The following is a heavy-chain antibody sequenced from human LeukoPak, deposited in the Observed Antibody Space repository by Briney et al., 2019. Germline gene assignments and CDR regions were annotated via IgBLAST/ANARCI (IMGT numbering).Heavy chain of an antibody. J-gene: IGHJ3*02. CDR2: IYPGDSDT. CDR1: GYSFNRYW. CDR3: ARRPYYYDSSGYWYGAFDI. Sequence: GESLKISCKGSGYSFNRYWIGWVRQMPGKGLEWMGIIYPGDSDTRYSPSFQGQVTISADKSISTAYLQWSSLKASDTAMYYCARRPYYYDSSGYWYGAFDIWGQGTMVTVSS. V-gene: IGHV5-51*01. D-gene: IGHD3-22*01.